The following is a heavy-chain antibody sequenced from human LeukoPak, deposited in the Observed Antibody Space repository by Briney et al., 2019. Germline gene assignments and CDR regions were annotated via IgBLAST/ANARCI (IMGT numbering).Heavy chain of an antibody. V-gene: IGHV3-21*01. J-gene: IGHJ4*02. Sequence: GGSLRLSCAASGFTFSSYSMNWVRQAPGKGLEWVSFISSSSSYMYYADSVKGRFTISRDNAKNSLYLQMNSVRAEDTAVYYCARDDVAVAGTGEGFDYWGQGTLVTVSS. CDR3: ARDDVAVAGTGEGFDY. D-gene: IGHD6-19*01. CDR1: GFTFSSYS. CDR2: ISSSSSYM.